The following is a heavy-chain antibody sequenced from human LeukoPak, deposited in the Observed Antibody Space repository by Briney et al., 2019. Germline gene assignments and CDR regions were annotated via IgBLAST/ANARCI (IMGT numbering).Heavy chain of an antibody. CDR1: GYTFTGYY. Sequence: ASVKVSCKSSGYTFTGYYMHWVRQAPGKGLEWRGGFDPEDGETIYAQKFQGRVTMTEDTATDTAYMELSSLRSEDTAVYYCATDPHCSSTSCHDYWGQGTMVSVSS. D-gene: IGHD2-2*01. V-gene: IGHV1-24*01. CDR2: FDPEDGET. CDR3: ATDPHCSSTSCHDY. J-gene: IGHJ4*02.